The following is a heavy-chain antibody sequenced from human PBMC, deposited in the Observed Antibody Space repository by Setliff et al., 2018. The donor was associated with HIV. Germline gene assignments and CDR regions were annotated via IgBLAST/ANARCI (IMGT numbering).Heavy chain of an antibody. J-gene: IGHJ4*02. Sequence: SVKVSCKASGYTFTNYDINWVRQATGQGLEWMGGIIPILGIANYAQKFQGRVTITADKSTSTAYMELSSLRSEDTAVYYCAQGVRDGYNYADYWGQGTLVTVSS. V-gene: IGHV1-69*10. D-gene: IGHD5-12*01. CDR2: IIPILGIA. CDR3: AQGVRDGYNYADY. CDR1: GYTFTNYD.